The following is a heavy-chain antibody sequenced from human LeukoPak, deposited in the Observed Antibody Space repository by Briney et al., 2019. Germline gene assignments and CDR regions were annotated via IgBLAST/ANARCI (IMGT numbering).Heavy chain of an antibody. CDR3: ARLSSGAIIPRSHFDY. J-gene: IGHJ4*02. CDR2: IHPGDSET. V-gene: IGHV5-51*01. D-gene: IGHD6-6*01. CDR1: GYKFINYW. Sequence: GESLKISCKASGYKFINYWIGWVRQMPGKGPECLGIIHPGDSETRYSPSFEGRVTISADKSITTAYLHWSSLSASDTAIYFCARLSSGAIIPRSHFDYWGQGTLVTVSS.